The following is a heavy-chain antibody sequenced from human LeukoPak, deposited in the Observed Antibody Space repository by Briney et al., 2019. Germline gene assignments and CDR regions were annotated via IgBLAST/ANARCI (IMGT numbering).Heavy chain of an antibody. CDR3: ARERIGYCSGGSCLTGEFYYYYMDV. D-gene: IGHD2-15*01. J-gene: IGHJ6*03. Sequence: SETLSLTCTVSGGSISSYYWSWIRQPPGKGLEWIGYIYYSGSTNYNPSLKSRVTISVDTSKNQFSLKLSSVTAADTAVYYCARERIGYCSGGSCLTGEFYYYYMDVWGKGTTVTISS. CDR2: IYYSGST. V-gene: IGHV4-59*01. CDR1: GGSISSYY.